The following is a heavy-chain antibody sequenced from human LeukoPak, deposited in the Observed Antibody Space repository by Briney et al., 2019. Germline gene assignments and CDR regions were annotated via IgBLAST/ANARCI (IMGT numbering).Heavy chain of an antibody. D-gene: IGHD4-23*01. J-gene: IGHJ6*03. CDR3: ARYTVVTSYYYYYYYMDV. CDR2: ISSSGSTI. CDR1: GFTFSDSY. V-gene: IGHV3-11*04. Sequence: GGSLRLSCAASGFTFSDSYMSWVRQAPGKGLEWVSYISSSGSTIYYADSVKGRFTISRDNAKNSLYLQMNSLRAEDTAVYYCARYTVVTSYYYYYYYMDVWGKGTTVTVSS.